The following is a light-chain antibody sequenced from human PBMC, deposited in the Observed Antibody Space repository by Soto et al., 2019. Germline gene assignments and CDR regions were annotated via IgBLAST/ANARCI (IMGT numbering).Light chain of an antibody. CDR2: DVI. CDR3: SSYTTSGTRI. Sequence: QSALTQPASVSGSPGQSITISCTGTSSDVGTYNYVSWYQQHPGNAPKLMIFDVINRPSGVSNRFSGSKSGNTASLTISGLQAEDEADYYCSSYTTSGTRIFGGGTKLTVL. V-gene: IGLV2-14*01. J-gene: IGLJ2*01. CDR1: SSDVGTYNY.